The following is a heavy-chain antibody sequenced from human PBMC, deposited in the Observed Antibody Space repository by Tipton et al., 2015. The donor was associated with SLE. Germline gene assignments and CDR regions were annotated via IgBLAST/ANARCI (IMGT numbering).Heavy chain of an antibody. J-gene: IGHJ4*02. CDR2: IYYTGTT. D-gene: IGHD3-10*01. CDR3: AHDRGSFYYFDD. CDR1: GGSISSTLYY. V-gene: IGHV4-39*07. Sequence: TLSLTCTVSGGSISSTLYYWGWFRQSPGKGLEWIGIIYYTGTTHYNPALKSRVTLSVDTSSNQFSLNLTSVTAADTAVYFCAHDRGSFYYFDDWGQGTPVTVSS.